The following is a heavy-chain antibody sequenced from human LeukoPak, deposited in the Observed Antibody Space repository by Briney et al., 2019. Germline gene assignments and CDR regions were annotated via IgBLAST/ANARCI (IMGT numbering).Heavy chain of an antibody. J-gene: IGHJ4*02. V-gene: IGHV7-4-1*02. Sequence: ASVKVSCKASGYTFSGYALNWVRQAPGQGLEWMGWINTKTGNPTYAQGFTGRFVFSLDTSVSTAYLQISSLKAEDTAVYYCARVFNTWFKSLDYWGQGTLVTVSS. CDR1: GYTFSGYA. CDR2: INTKTGNP. CDR3: ARVFNTWFKSLDY. D-gene: IGHD3-10*01.